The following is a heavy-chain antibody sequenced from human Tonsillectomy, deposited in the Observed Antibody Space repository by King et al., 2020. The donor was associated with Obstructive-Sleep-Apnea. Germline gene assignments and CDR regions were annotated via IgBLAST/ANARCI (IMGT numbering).Heavy chain of an antibody. V-gene: IGHV4-4*07. CDR3: ARCSGYYYPFDY. Sequence: VQLQESGPGLVKPSETLSLTCNVSGGSISSYYWSWIRQPAGKGLEWIGRIYSSGTTNYNPSLKSRVTMSVDTSKNQFSLKPNSVTAADTAVYYCARCSGYYYPFDYWGQGTLVTVSS. D-gene: IGHD3-22*01. J-gene: IGHJ4*02. CDR2: IYSSGTT. CDR1: GGSISSYY.